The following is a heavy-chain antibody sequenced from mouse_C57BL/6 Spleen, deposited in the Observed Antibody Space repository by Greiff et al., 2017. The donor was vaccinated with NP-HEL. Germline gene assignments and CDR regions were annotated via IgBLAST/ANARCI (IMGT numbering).Heavy chain of an antibody. V-gene: IGHV1-15*01. CDR3: TRGGGSYYAMDY. CDR2: IDPETGGT. Sequence: QVQLQQSGAELVRPGASVTLSCKASGYTFTDYEMHWVKQTPVHGLEWIGAIDPETGGTAYNQKFKGKAILTADKSSSTAYMELRSLTSEDSAVYYCTRGGGSYYAMDYWGQGTSVTVSS. J-gene: IGHJ4*01. CDR1: GYTFTDYE.